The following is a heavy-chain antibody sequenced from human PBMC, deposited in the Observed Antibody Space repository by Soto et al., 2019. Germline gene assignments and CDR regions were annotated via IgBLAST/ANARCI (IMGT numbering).Heavy chain of an antibody. CDR1: GFTFSSYA. D-gene: IGHD2-15*01. CDR3: ASYCSGGSCYRDYYGMDV. J-gene: IGHJ6*02. CDR2: ISGSGGST. Sequence: GGSLRLSCAASGFTFSSYAMSWVRQAPGKGLEWVSAISGSGGSTYYADSVKGRFTISRDNSKNTLYLQMNSLRAEDTAVYYCASYCSGGSCYRDYYGMDVWGQGTTVTVSS. V-gene: IGHV3-23*01.